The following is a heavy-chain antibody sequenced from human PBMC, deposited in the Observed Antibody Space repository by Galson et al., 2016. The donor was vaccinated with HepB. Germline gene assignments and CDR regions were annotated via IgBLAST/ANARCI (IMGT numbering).Heavy chain of an antibody. V-gene: IGHV4-4*02. CDR2: IYHSGST. J-gene: IGHJ6*02. Sequence: SETLSLTCAVSGGSISSSNWWNWVRQPPGKGLEWIGEIYHSGSTNYNPSLKSRVTISVDKSKNQFSLKLSSVNAADTAVYYCTRSGSGYSYGYFLSRYGMDVWGQGTTVTVSS. CDR1: GGSISSSNW. CDR3: TRSGSGYSYGYFLSRYGMDV. D-gene: IGHD5-18*01.